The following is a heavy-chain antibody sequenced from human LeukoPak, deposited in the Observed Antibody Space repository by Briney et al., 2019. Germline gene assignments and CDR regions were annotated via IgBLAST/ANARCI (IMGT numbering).Heavy chain of an antibody. CDR3: AREAGSYYRGGWFDP. Sequence: GSLRLSCSASGFTFSSSWMNWVRQAPGKGLEWIGSIYYSGSTYYNPSLKSRVTISVDTSKNQFSLKLSSVTAADTAVYYCAREAGSYYRGGWFDPWGQGTLVTVSS. D-gene: IGHD3-10*01. CDR1: GFTFSSSW. CDR2: IYYSGST. V-gene: IGHV4-59*12. J-gene: IGHJ5*02.